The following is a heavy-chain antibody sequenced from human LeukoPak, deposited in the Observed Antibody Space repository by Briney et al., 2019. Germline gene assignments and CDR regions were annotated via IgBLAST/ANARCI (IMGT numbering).Heavy chain of an antibody. CDR3: AGGPRDIVVVDAHYFDY. V-gene: IGHV3-30-3*01. CDR1: GFTFSSYA. CDR2: ISYDGSNK. Sequence: GGSLRLSCAASGFTFSSYAMHWVRQAPGKGPEWVAIISYDGSNKYSADSVKGRFTISRDNSKNTLYLQMNSLRAGDTAVYYCAGGPRDIVVVDAHYFDYWGQGTLVTVSS. J-gene: IGHJ4*02. D-gene: IGHD2-15*01.